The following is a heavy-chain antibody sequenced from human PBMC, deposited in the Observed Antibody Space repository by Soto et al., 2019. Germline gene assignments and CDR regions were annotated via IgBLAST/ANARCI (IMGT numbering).Heavy chain of an antibody. CDR3: AKGPNVVVPAASYNWFDP. V-gene: IGHV3-23*01. Sequence: HPGGSLRLSCAASGFTFSSYAMSWVRQAPGKGLEWVSAISGSGGSTYYADSVKGRFTISRDNSKNTLYLQMNSLRAEDTAVYYCAKGPNVVVPAASYNWFDPWGQGILVTVSS. CDR2: ISGSGGST. CDR1: GFTFSSYA. J-gene: IGHJ5*02. D-gene: IGHD2-2*01.